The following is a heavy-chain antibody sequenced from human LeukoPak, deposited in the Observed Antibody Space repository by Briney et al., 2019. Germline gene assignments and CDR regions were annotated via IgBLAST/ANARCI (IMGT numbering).Heavy chain of an antibody. CDR2: IYYSGST. CDR1: GGSISSGDYY. J-gene: IGHJ4*02. CDR3: ARGLGEEITFGDSFDY. Sequence: SQTLSLTCTVSGGSISSGDYYWSWIRQPPGKGLEWIGYIYYSGSTYYNPPLKSRVTISVDTSKNQFSLKLSSVTAADTAVYYCARGLGEEITFGDSFDYWGQGTLVTVSS. V-gene: IGHV4-30-4*01. D-gene: IGHD3-16*01.